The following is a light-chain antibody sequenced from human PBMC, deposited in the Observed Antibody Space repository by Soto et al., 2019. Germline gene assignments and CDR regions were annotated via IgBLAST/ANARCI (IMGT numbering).Light chain of an antibody. V-gene: IGLV2-14*01. CDR1: SSDVGGYNY. Sequence: LSQPASVSGSPGQSITISCTGTSSDVGGYNYVSWYQQHPGKAPKLMICDVSDRPSGISNRFSGSKSGNTASLTISGLQAEDEADYYCSSYTTSSTYVFGTGTKVTVL. J-gene: IGLJ1*01. CDR3: SSYTTSSTYV. CDR2: DVS.